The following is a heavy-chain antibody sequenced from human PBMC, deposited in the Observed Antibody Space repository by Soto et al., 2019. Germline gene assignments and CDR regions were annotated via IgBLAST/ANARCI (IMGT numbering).Heavy chain of an antibody. Sequence: VASVKVSCKVSGYTLTELSMHWVRQAPGKGLEWMGGFDPEDGETIYAQKFQGRVTMTEDTSTDTAYMELSSLRSEDTAVYYCATASSGDGWFDPWGQGTLVTVSS. D-gene: IGHD7-27*01. CDR1: GYTLTELS. J-gene: IGHJ5*02. CDR2: FDPEDGET. V-gene: IGHV1-24*01. CDR3: ATASSGDGWFDP.